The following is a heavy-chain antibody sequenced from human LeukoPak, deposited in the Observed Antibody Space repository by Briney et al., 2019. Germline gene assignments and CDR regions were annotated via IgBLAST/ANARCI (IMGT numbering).Heavy chain of an antibody. V-gene: IGHV4-34*01. J-gene: IGHJ5*02. CDR2: INHSGST. CDR1: GGSFSGYY. D-gene: IGHD3-3*01. CDR3: ARLGVYDFWSGYYTVVDP. Sequence: SETLSLTCAVYGGSFSGYYWSWIRQPPGKGLEWIGEINHSGSTNYNPSLESRVTISVDTSKNQFSLKLSSVTAADTAVYYCARLGVYDFWSGYYTVVDPWGQGTLVTVSS.